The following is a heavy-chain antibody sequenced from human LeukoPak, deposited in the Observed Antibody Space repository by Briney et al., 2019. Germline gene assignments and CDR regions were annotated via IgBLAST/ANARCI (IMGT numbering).Heavy chain of an antibody. V-gene: IGHV4-31*03. CDR2: IYYSGST. D-gene: IGHD3-10*01. J-gene: IGHJ6*03. Sequence: SQTLSLTCIVSGGSIGSGGYHWSWIRQHPGKGLEWIGYIYYSGSTYYNPSLKSRVTISVDTSKNQFSLKLSSVTAADTAVYYCARLLRGHYMDVWGKGTTVTVSS. CDR3: ARLLRGHYMDV. CDR1: GGSIGSGGYH.